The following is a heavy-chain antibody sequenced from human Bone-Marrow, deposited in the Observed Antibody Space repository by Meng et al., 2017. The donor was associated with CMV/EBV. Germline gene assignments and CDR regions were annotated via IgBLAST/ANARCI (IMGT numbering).Heavy chain of an antibody. Sequence: SETLSLTCNVSGGSVSSPSYYWTWIRQPPGKGLEWIGYISYSGITNYSPSLKSRVTISLDTSKNQFSLKLTSVTAADTIVYHCARERCSSTRCDYEGYGMDVWGPGSTVTFSS. V-gene: IGHV4-61*01. D-gene: IGHD2-2*01. J-gene: IGHJ6*02. CDR1: GGSVSSPSYY. CDR3: ARERCSSTRCDYEGYGMDV. CDR2: ISYSGIT.